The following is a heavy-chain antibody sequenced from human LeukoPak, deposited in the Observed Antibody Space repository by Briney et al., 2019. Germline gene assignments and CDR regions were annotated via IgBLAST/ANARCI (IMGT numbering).Heavy chain of an antibody. CDR1: GFTFSSYA. CDR3: AKEGPNRGVVVPAAIPAGYY. CDR2: ISGSGGST. D-gene: IGHD2-2*01. V-gene: IGHV3-23*01. Sequence: PGGSLRLSCAASGFTFSSYAMSWVRQAPGKGLEWVSAISGSGGSTYYADSVKGRFTISRDNSKNTLYLQMNSLRAEDTAVYYCAKEGPNRGVVVPAAIPAGYYWGQGTLVTVSS. J-gene: IGHJ4*02.